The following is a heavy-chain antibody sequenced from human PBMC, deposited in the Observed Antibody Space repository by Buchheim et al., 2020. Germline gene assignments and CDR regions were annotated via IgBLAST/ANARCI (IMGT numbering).Heavy chain of an antibody. J-gene: IGHJ4*02. CDR3: ARERGWERQGISDY. CDR1: EFTFSSYW. Sequence: EVQLVESGGGLVQSGGSLSLSCVDSEFTFSSYWMHWVRQAPGKGLVWVSRINSDGSSTSYADSVTGRFTISRDNANNTLYLQMNSLRAEDTAVYYCARERGWERQGISDYWGQGTL. D-gene: IGHD1-26*01. V-gene: IGHV3-74*01. CDR2: INSDGSST.